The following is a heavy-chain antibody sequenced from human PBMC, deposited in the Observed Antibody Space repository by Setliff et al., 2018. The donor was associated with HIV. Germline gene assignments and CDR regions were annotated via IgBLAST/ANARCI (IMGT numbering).Heavy chain of an antibody. D-gene: IGHD3-22*01. CDR1: GGSISSYY. V-gene: IGHV4-59*12. CDR3: ARDDDKLFDY. Sequence: SETLSLTCTVSGGSISSYYWSWIRQPPGKGLEWIGYIYYSGSTNYNPSLKSRVTISVDTSKNQFSLKLTSVTAADTAVYYCARDDDKLFDYWGQGALVTVSS. J-gene: IGHJ4*02. CDR2: IYYSGST.